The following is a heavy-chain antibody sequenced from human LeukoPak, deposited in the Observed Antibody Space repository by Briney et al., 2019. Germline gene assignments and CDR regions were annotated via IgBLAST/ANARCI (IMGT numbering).Heavy chain of an antibody. CDR3: ASRPFETTVVPWDFY. Sequence: GESLKISCKGSGYIFTSYWIGRVRQLPGKGLEWMGIIYPGDSDTRYSPSFQGQVTISADKSISAAYLQWSSLKASDTAMYYCASRPFETTVVPWDFYWGQGTQVTVSS. V-gene: IGHV5-51*01. J-gene: IGHJ4*02. D-gene: IGHD4-23*01. CDR2: IYPGDSDT. CDR1: GYIFTSYW.